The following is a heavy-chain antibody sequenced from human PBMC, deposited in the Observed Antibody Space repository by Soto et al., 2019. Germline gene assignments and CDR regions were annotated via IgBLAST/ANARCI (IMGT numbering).Heavy chain of an antibody. CDR1: GFNFGVFG. J-gene: IGHJ4*02. CDR3: ALTRRSSLLDVAGPGFEY. CDR2: LSYEGSEE. Sequence: QPGGSLRLSCAASGFNFGVFGMHWVRQAPGKGLEWLSVLSYEGSEEYYADSVRGRFTISRDNSKNTLFLQMDSLRVDDTGVYYCALTRRSSLLDVAGPGFEYWGQGTLVTVSS. D-gene: IGHD6-19*01. V-gene: IGHV3-30*03.